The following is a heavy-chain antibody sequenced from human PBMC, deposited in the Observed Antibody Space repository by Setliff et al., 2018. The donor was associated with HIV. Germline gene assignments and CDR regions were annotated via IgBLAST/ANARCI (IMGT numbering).Heavy chain of an antibody. CDR3: ARARFWSGYYTGDDYYYMDV. J-gene: IGHJ6*03. Sequence: PSETLSLTCAVYGGSFSGFYWSWIRQTPGKGLERIGEIDHIGGTKYNPSLKSRVTISLDTSKNQFSLKLSSVTAAGTAVYYCARARFWSGYYTGDDYYYMDVWGKGTTVTVSS. CDR1: GGSFSGFY. D-gene: IGHD3-3*01. CDR2: IDHIGGT. V-gene: IGHV4-34*01.